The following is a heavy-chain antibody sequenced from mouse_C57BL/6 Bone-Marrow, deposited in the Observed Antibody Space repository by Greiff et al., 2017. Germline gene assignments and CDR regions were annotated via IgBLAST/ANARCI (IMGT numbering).Heavy chain of an antibody. CDR2: INPSSGYT. D-gene: IGHD1-1*01. Sequence: QVQLQQSGAELARPGASVKMSCKASGYTFTSYSMHWVKQRPGQGLEWIGYINPSSGYTKYNQKFKDKATLTADKSSSTAYMQLSSLTSEDSAVDYCTRRVLRAWFAYWGQGTLVTVSA. V-gene: IGHV1-4*01. J-gene: IGHJ3*01. CDR3: TRRVLRAWFAY. CDR1: GYTFTSYS.